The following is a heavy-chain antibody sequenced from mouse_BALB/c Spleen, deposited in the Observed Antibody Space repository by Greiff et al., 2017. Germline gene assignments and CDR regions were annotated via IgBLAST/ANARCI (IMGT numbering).Heavy chain of an antibody. V-gene: IGHV1-87*01. J-gene: IGHJ2*01. Sequence: QVQLQQSGAELARPGASVKLSCKASGYTFTSYWMQWVKQRPGQGLEWIGAIYPGDGDTRYTQKFKGKATLTADKSSSTAYMQLSSLASEDSAVYYCARSPYYYFDYGGQGTTLTVSS. D-gene: IGHD2-10*01. CDR3: ARSPYYYFDY. CDR1: GYTFTSYW. CDR2: IYPGDGDT.